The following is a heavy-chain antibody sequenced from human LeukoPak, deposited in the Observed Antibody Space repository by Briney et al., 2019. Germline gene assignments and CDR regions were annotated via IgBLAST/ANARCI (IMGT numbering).Heavy chain of an antibody. CDR2: IYYSGGT. CDR1: GGSISSGDYY. Sequence: SQTLSLTCTVSGGSISSGDYYWSWIRQPPGKGLEWIGYIYYSGGTYYNPSLKSRVTISVDTTKNQFSLKLSSVTAADTAVYYCARTVGTGVFQHWGQGTLVTVSS. CDR3: ARTVGTGVFQH. V-gene: IGHV4-30-4*01. J-gene: IGHJ1*01. D-gene: IGHD4-23*01.